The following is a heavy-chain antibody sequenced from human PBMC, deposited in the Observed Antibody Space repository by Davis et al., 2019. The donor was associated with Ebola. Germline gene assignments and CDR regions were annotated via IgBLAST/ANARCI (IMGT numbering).Heavy chain of an antibody. CDR2: IYSGGST. J-gene: IGHJ4*02. V-gene: IGHV3-66*01. D-gene: IGHD3-9*01. CDR3: ARDAFSLSRYDTEDH. Sequence: GESLKISCEGSGFNVRSNYMSWVRQAPGKGLEWVSVIYSGGSTYYADSVKGRFTISRDNSRDSLYLQMDSLRVEDTAIYYCARDAFSLSRYDTEDHWGQGTLVTVSS. CDR1: GFNVRSNY.